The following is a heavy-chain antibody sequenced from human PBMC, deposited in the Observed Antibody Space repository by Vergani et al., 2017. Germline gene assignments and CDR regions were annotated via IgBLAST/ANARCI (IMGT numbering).Heavy chain of an antibody. CDR3: ARLYYDTTPYLQGGYDC. CDR2: ISARYPST. CDR1: GFTFSACP. D-gene: IGHD3-22*01. J-gene: IGHJ4*02. Sequence: EVQLLQSGGGVIQPGGSVRLSCAASGFTFSACPMTWVRQAPGKGLEWVSAISARYPSTYYADSVKGLFTISRDNSKNMLYLQMNSLRAEDTAVYYCARLYYDTTPYLQGGYDCWGQGTLVSVSS. V-gene: IGHV3-23*01.